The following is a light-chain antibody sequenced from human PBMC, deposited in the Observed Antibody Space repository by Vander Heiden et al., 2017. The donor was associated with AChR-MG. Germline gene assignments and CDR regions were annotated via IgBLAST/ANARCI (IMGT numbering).Light chain of an antibody. Sequence: QSALTQPRSVSGSPGQSVTISCTGTSSDVGGYDYVSWYQQHPGKAPKLMIYDVSVRPSGVPDRFSGSKSGNTASLTISGLQAEDEADYYCCSYAGNPWVFGGGTKLTVL. CDR2: DVS. CDR1: SSDVGGYDY. CDR3: CSYAGNPWV. V-gene: IGLV2-11*01. J-gene: IGLJ3*02.